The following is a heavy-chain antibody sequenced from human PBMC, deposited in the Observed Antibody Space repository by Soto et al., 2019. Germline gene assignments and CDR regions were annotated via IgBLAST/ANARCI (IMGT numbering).Heavy chain of an antibody. CDR1: GFTFNRHP. J-gene: IGHJ4*02. Sequence: QVQLVESGGGVVQPGRSLRLSCAATGFTFNRHPLQWVRHAPGKGLEWVAVISHDGNNKYYADSVKGRFTISRDNSMIKLYLQMHGLITEDTAIFYCARASTHIYATLHATFDHWGQGALVPVSS. CDR3: ARASTHIYATLHATFDH. CDR2: ISHDGNNK. V-gene: IGHV3-30-3*01. D-gene: IGHD2-8*01.